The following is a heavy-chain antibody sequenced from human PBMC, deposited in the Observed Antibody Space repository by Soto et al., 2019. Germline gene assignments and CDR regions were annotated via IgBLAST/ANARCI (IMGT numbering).Heavy chain of an antibody. Sequence: GGSLRLSCAASGFTFSSYGMHWVRQAPGKGLEWVAVIWYDGSNKYYADSVKGRFTISRDNSKNTLYLQMNSLRAEDTAVYYCARARFYYDSSGYYFDYWGQGTLVTVSS. V-gene: IGHV3-33*01. CDR1: GFTFSSYG. CDR2: IWYDGSNK. CDR3: ARARFYYDSSGYYFDY. J-gene: IGHJ4*02. D-gene: IGHD3-22*01.